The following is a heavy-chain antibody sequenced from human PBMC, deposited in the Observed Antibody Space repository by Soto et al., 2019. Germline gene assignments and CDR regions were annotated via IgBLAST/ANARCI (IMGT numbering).Heavy chain of an antibody. J-gene: IGHJ4*02. CDR3: ARRSFSSGWDFDY. CDR2: INLSVGTT. CDR1: GYTFTTYY. Sequence: QVHLVQSGAEVKKPGASVKVSCKASGYTFTTYYMHWARQVPGQGLEWMGIINLSVGTTTYAQKFQGRVTMTRDTSTSTVYMELSSLRSEDTAVYYCARRSFSSGWDFDYWGQGTLVTVSS. V-gene: IGHV1-46*01. D-gene: IGHD6-19*01.